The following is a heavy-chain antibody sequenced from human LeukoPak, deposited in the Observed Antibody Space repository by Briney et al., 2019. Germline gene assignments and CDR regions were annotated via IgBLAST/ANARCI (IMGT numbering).Heavy chain of an antibody. J-gene: IGHJ4*02. CDR1: GYTFTGYY. CDR3: ARSRHYDSSGYYRY. CDR2: INPNSGGT. V-gene: IGHV1-2*02. D-gene: IGHD3-22*01. Sequence: ASVKVSCKASGYTFTGYYMHWVRQAPGQGLEWMGWINPNSGGTNYAQKFQGRVTMTRDMSISTAYMELSRLRSDDTAVYYCARSRHYDSSGYYRYWGQGTLVTVSS.